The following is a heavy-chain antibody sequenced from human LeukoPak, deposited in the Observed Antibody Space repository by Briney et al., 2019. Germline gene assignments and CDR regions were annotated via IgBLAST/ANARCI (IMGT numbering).Heavy chain of an antibody. V-gene: IGHV1-18*01. Sequence: ASVKVSCKASGYTFTSYGISWVRQAPGQGLEWMGWISAYNGNTNYAQKLQGRVTITRDTSASTAYMELSSLRSEDTAVYYCATLHYDILTGLDAFDIWGQGTMVTVSS. D-gene: IGHD3-9*01. CDR1: GYTFTSYG. J-gene: IGHJ3*02. CDR2: ISAYNGNT. CDR3: ATLHYDILTGLDAFDI.